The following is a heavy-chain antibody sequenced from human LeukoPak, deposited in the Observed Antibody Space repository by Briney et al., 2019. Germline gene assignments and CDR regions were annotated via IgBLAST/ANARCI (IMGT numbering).Heavy chain of an antibody. J-gene: IGHJ4*02. V-gene: IGHV3-23*01. CDR3: AKDDSWSGYS. Sequence: AGGSLRLSCAASEFTFRSYAMSWVREAPGKGVEWVSAISGSGGSTYYADSVKGRFTISRDNSKNTLYLQMNSLRAEDTAVYYCAKDDSWSGYSWGQGTLVTVSS. D-gene: IGHD3/OR15-3a*01. CDR2: ISGSGGST. CDR1: EFTFRSYA.